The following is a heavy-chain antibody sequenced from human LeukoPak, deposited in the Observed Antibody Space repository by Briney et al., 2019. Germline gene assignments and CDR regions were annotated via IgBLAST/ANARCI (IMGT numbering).Heavy chain of an antibody. J-gene: IGHJ4*02. CDR2: IYYSGST. D-gene: IGHD3-10*01. Sequence: SETLSLTCTVSGGSISSYYWSWIRQPPGKGLEWIGYIYYSGSTNYNPSLKSRVTISVDTSKNQFSLKLSSVTAADTAVYYCARDVVRGLTPDYFDYWGQGTLVTVSS. CDR1: GGSISSYY. V-gene: IGHV4-59*01. CDR3: ARDVVRGLTPDYFDY.